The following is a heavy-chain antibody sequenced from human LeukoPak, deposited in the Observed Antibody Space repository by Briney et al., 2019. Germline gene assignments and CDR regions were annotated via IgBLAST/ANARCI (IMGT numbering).Heavy chain of an antibody. V-gene: IGHV3-23*01. CDR2: ISGSGGST. CDR3: ASSPMVRGVIRVFYAFDI. CDR1: GFTFSSYA. D-gene: IGHD3-10*01. Sequence: GGSLRLSCAASGFTFSSYAMSWVRQAPGKGLEWVSAISGSGGSTYYADSVKGRFTISRDNSKNTLYLQTNSLRAEDTAVYYCASSPMVRGVIRVFYAFDIWGQGTMVTVSS. J-gene: IGHJ3*02.